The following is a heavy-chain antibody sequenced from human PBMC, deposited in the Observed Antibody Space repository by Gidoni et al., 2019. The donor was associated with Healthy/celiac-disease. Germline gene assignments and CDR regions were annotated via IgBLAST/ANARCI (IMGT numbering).Heavy chain of an antibody. D-gene: IGHD3-10*01. V-gene: IGHV4-34*01. CDR3: ARGPASVLWFGESNLDFDY. J-gene: IGHJ4*02. CDR1: GGSCSGYY. CDR2: INHSGST. Sequence: QVQLQQWGAGLLKHSETLSLTCAVYGGSCSGYYWSWIRQPPGKGLEWIGEINHSGSTNYNPSLKSRVTISVDTSKNQFSLKLSSVTAADTAVYYCARGPASVLWFGESNLDFDYWGQGTLVTVSS.